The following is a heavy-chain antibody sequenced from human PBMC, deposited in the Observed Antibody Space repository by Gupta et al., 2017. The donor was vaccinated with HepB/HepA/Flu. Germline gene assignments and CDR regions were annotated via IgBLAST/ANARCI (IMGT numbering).Heavy chain of an antibody. CDR3: ARDLSAAGPKTYYYGMDV. V-gene: IGHV3-48*03. Sequence: EVQLVESGGGLVQPGGSLRLSCAASGFTFSSYEMNWVRQAPGKGLEWVSYISSSGSTIYYADSVKGRFTISRDNAKNSLYLQRNSLRAEDTAVYYCARDLSAAGPKTYYYGMDVWGQGTTVTVSS. CDR1: GFTFSSYE. D-gene: IGHD6-13*01. CDR2: ISSSGSTI. J-gene: IGHJ6*02.